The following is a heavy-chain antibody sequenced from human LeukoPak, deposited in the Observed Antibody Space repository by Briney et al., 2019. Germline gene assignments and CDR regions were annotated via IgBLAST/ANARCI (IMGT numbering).Heavy chain of an antibody. J-gene: IGHJ4*02. V-gene: IGHV3-7*03. Sequence: PGESLRLSCAASGFTFNSYWMTWVRQAPGKGLEWVADIKQDGSDKYYAGSVKGRFTISRDNAKNSLYLQMNSLRAEDTAVYFCARYNSAWKTDDYWGQGTLVTVSS. CDR2: IKQDGSDK. D-gene: IGHD6-19*01. CDR1: GFTFNSYW. CDR3: ARYNSAWKTDDY.